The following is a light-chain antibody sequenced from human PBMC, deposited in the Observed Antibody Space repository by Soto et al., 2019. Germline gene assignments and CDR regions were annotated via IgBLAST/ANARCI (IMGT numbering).Light chain of an antibody. CDR2: AAS. V-gene: IGKV1-39*01. J-gene: IGKJ5*01. CDR1: QSISNH. CDR3: QQSYSTPFT. Sequence: DIKMTQSPSSLSASVEDRVIITCRASQSISNHLNWYQQKPGKAPKLLIFAASSLQSGVTSRFSGSGSGTDFTLTISSLQPEDFATYYCQQSYSTPFTVGQVTRLEIK.